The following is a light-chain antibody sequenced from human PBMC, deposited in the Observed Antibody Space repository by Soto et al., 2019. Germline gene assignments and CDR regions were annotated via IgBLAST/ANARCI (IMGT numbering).Light chain of an antibody. J-gene: IGKJ5*01. Sequence: DIQMTQSPSSLSASVGDRVTIICQASQDITNYLNWYQQKPGKAPKLLIYDASNLETGVPSRFSGSGSGTHFSFTISSLQAEDIATYYCQQYDNVPLTFGQGTRLEMK. CDR1: QDITNY. CDR2: DAS. V-gene: IGKV1-33*01. CDR3: QQYDNVPLT.